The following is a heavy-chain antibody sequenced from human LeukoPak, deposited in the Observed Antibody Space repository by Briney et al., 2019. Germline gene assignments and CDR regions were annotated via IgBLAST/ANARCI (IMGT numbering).Heavy chain of an antibody. CDR3: ARDSGGFWSGPSSWFDP. J-gene: IGHJ5*02. V-gene: IGHV1-18*01. D-gene: IGHD3-3*01. CDR2: ISAYNGNT. CDR1: GYTFTSYG. Sequence: ASVKVSCXASGYTFTSYGISWVRQAPGQGLEWMGWISAYNGNTNYAQKLQGRVTMTTDTSTSTAYMELRSLRSDDTAVYYCARDSGGFWSGPSSWFDPWGQGTLVTVSS.